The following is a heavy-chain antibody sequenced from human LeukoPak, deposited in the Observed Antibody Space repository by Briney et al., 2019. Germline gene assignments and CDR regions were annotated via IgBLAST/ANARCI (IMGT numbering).Heavy chain of an antibody. V-gene: IGHV3-7*01. CDR3: AKGWWYWRE. Sequence: GGSLRLSCAASGFTFSSYWMTWVRQAPGKGLEWVANIKQDGSEKYYVGSVEGRFTISRDNAKNSLYLQTNSLRAEDTAVYYCAKGWWYWREWGQGTLVTVSS. J-gene: IGHJ4*02. CDR1: GFTFSSYW. D-gene: IGHD2-15*01. CDR2: IKQDGSEK.